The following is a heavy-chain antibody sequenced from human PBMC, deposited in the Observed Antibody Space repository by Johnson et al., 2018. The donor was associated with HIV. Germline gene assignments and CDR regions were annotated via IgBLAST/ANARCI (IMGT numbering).Heavy chain of an antibody. V-gene: IGHV3-23*04. Sequence: MQLVESGGGLVQPGGSLRLSCAASGFTFSSYGMSLVRQAPGKGLEWVSAISGSGDNTYYADSVNGRFTISRDNSKNTLFLQMNSLRGEDTAVYYCATERMVVPATAFDIWGQGTMVTVSS. CDR1: GFTFSSYG. CDR3: ATERMVVPATAFDI. J-gene: IGHJ3*02. CDR2: ISGSGDNT. D-gene: IGHD2-2*01.